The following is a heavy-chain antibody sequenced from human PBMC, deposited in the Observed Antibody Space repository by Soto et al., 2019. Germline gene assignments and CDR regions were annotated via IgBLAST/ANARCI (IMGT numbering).Heavy chain of an antibody. V-gene: IGHV4-31*03. D-gene: IGHD3-3*01. J-gene: IGHJ5*02. Sequence: QVQLQESGPGLVKPSQTLSLTCTVSGGSISSGDYYWSWIRQHPGKGLEWIGYIYYSGSTYYNPSFXXRXPISVDTSKNQFSLKLSSVTAADTAVYYCARWWSGSRQGFDPWGQGTLVTVSS. CDR2: IYYSGST. CDR1: GGSISSGDYY. CDR3: ARWWSGSRQGFDP.